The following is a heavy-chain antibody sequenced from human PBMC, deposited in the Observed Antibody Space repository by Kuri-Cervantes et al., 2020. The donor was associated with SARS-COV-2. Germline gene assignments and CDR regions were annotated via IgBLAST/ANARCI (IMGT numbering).Heavy chain of an antibody. J-gene: IGHJ4*02. CDR1: GGSITTPAYY. CDR2: IYYSGRS. D-gene: IGHD3-10*01. V-gene: IGHV4-39*01. Sequence: SETLSLTCTVSGGSITTPAYYWAWIRQPPGKGLEWIGNIYYSGRSYYNPSLTSRVTISVDTSKNQFSLKLSSVTAADTAVYYCAASYGSGSYPVDYWGQGTLVTVSS. CDR3: AASYGSGSYPVDY.